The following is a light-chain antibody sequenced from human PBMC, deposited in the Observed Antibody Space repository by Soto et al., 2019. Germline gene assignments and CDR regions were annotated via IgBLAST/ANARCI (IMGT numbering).Light chain of an antibody. Sequence: IEMTQTPTTPSSSVGDIVTIIAGASQSISSWLALYQQKPGRAPKLLIYDSSSLESGVPSRFSGSGSGTEFRLTISTLQPDDFATYYCQQYDCFSVPFGQGTRL. J-gene: IGKJ5*01. CDR1: QSISSW. CDR2: DSS. CDR3: QQYDCFSVP. V-gene: IGKV1-5*02.